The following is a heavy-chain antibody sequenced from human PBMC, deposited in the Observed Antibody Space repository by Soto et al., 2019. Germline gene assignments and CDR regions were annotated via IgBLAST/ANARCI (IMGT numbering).Heavy chain of an antibody. CDR2: ISPYNYNI. J-gene: IGHJ4*02. Sequence: GASVKVSFKASGDTFTSSGISWVRQAPGQGLEWMGWISPYNYNINYAQNFQGRVIMTTDTSTNTVFMELRSLTSADTAIYYCARDAYSSSAPLDYWGQGTLVTVSS. CDR1: GDTFTSSG. CDR3: ARDAYSSSAPLDY. V-gene: IGHV1-18*01. D-gene: IGHD6-6*01.